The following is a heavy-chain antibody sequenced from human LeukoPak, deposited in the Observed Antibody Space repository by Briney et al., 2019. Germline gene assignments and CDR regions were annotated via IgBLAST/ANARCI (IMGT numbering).Heavy chain of an antibody. Sequence: GGSLRLSCAASGFTVSSNYMSWVRQAPGKGLEWVSVSYSGGSSYYADSVKGRFTISRDNSKNTLYLQMNSPRPEDTAIYYCAKDRGDYTNWFDPWGQGTLVTVSS. J-gene: IGHJ5*02. D-gene: IGHD4-17*01. CDR2: SYSGGSS. V-gene: IGHV3-53*05. CDR1: GFTVSSNY. CDR3: AKDRGDYTNWFDP.